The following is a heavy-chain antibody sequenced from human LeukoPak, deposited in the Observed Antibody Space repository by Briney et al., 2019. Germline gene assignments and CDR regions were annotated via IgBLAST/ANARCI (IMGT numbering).Heavy chain of an antibody. J-gene: IGHJ4*02. Sequence: PGGSLRLSCAGSGFTFSTYAMHWVRQPPGKGLEWVAFIWPDGSKKYYADSVKGRFAISRENSNNTLYLQMNSLRPEDTGLYFCAKISSSAEPNFDHWGQGTRVTVS. CDR2: IWPDGSKK. CDR1: GFTFSTYA. CDR3: AKISSSAEPNFDH. V-gene: IGHV3-30*02. D-gene: IGHD1-14*01.